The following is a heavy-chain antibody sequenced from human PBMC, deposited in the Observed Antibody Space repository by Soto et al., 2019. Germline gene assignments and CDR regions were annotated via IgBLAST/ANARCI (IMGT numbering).Heavy chain of an antibody. CDR3: ASRDPGTSVDY. V-gene: IGHV4-28*01. CDR2: IYYSGST. J-gene: IGHJ4*02. Sequence: PSETLSLTCAVSGYSISSSNWWGWIRQPPGKGLEWIGYIYYSGSTYYNPSLKSRVTISLDKSENQFSLKVTSLTAADTAVYYCASRDPGTSVDYWGQGTLVTVSS. CDR1: GYSISSSNW. D-gene: IGHD1-7*01.